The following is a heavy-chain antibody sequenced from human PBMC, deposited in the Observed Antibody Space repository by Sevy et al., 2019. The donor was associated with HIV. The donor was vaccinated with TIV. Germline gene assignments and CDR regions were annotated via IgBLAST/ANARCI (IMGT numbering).Heavy chain of an antibody. CDR3: AKDISGEGYLGSGYFDY. D-gene: IGHD2-15*01. Sequence: GGSLRLSCAASGFTFDDYTMKWVRQAPGKGLEWVSLITWDGGSTYYADSVKGRFTISRDNSKNSLYLQMNSLRTEDTALYYCAKDISGEGYLGSGYFDYWGQGTLLTVSS. CDR2: ITWDGGST. CDR1: GFTFDDYT. V-gene: IGHV3-43*01. J-gene: IGHJ4*02.